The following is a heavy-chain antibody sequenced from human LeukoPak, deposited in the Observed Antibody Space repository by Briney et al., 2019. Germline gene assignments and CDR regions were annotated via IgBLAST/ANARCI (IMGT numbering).Heavy chain of an antibody. D-gene: IGHD2-2*02. CDR1: GFTFSSYA. CDR2: VSSNGGRT. J-gene: IGHJ4*02. CDR3: ARVQPGYTFDY. V-gene: IGHV3-64*01. Sequence: PGGSLRLSCAASGFTFSSYAMHWVRQAPGKGLEYVSAVSSNGGRTYYANSVKGRFTISRDNSKNTLYLQMGSLRAEDMAVYYCARVQPGYTFDYWGQGTLVTVSS.